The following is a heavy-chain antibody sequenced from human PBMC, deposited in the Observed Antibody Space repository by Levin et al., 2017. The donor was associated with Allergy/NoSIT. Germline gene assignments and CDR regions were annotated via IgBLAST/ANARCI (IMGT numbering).Heavy chain of an antibody. V-gene: IGHV4-59*08. D-gene: IGHD6-19*01. CDR2: IYYSGST. J-gene: IGHJ2*01. CDR1: GGSISSYY. Sequence: PSETLSLTCTVSGGSISSYYWSWIRQPPGKGLEWIGYIYYSGSTNYNPSLKSRVTISVDTSKNQFSLKLSSVTAADTAVYYCARLAGGWGGGYWYFDLWGRGTLVTVSS. CDR3: ARLAGGWGGGYWYFDL.